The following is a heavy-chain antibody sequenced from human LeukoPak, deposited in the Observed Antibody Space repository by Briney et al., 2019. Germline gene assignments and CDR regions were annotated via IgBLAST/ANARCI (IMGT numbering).Heavy chain of an antibody. V-gene: IGHV3-7*04. CDR2: INQDGREK. Sequence: GGXLRLSCAASGFTFSSYWMSWVRQAPGKGLEWVANINQDGREKYYVDSVKGRFTISRDNAKNSLYLQMNSLRAEDTAVYFCARGDKFSGDYWGQGTLVTVYS. CDR3: ARGDKFSGDY. D-gene: IGHD2-15*01. J-gene: IGHJ4*02. CDR1: GFTFSSYW.